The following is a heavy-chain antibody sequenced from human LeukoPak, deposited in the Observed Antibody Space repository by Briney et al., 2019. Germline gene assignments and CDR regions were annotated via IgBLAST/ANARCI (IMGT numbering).Heavy chain of an antibody. V-gene: IGHV3-73*01. Sequence: GGSLKLSCAASGFTFSDSAIHWVRQPSGKGLEWVGRIKGKANSYATAYAASVKVRFTMSRDDSKNTAYLQMNSLKSEDTALYYCTGDLWSGSRDYWGQGTLVTVSS. CDR3: TGDLWSGSRDY. CDR1: GFTFSDSA. J-gene: IGHJ4*02. D-gene: IGHD3-3*01. CDR2: IKGKANSYAT.